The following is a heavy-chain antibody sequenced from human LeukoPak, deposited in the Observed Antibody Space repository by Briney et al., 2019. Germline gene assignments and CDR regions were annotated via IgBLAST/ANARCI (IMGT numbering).Heavy chain of an antibody. CDR3: ARGYCSSTSCYGGFFDY. D-gene: IGHD2-2*01. CDR1: GFTFSSYS. J-gene: IGHJ4*02. Sequence: PGGSLRLSCAASGFTFSSYSMNWVRQAPGKGLEWVSPISSSSSYIYYADSVKGRFTISRDNAKNSLYLQMNSLRAEDTAVYYCARGYCSSTSCYGGFFDYWGQGTLVTVSS. V-gene: IGHV3-21*01. CDR2: ISSSSSYI.